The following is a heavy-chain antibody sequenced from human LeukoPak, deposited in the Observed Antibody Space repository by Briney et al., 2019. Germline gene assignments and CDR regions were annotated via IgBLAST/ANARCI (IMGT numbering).Heavy chain of an antibody. D-gene: IGHD5-24*01. V-gene: IGHV1-2*02. CDR1: GYTFTGYY. J-gene: IGHJ4*02. Sequence: ASVKVSCKASGYTFTGYYMHWVGPAPGQGVEGMGWINPNSGGTNFAQKFQGRVTMTRDPSISTAYMELSRLRSDDTAVYYCARVVGEMATITPFDYWGQGTLVTVSS. CDR2: INPNSGGT. CDR3: ARVVGEMATITPFDY.